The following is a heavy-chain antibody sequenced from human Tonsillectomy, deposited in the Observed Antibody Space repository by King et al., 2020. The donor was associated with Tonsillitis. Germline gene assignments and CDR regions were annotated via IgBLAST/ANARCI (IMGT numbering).Heavy chain of an antibody. J-gene: IGHJ6*02. CDR2: ISGSGRTT. V-gene: IGHV3-23*04. Sequence: VQLVESGGGLVQPGGSLRLSCAASGFTFSSYAMIWVRQAPGKGLEWVSPISGSGRTTYYADSVKGRFTVSRDNSKNTLYLQMIGLRAEDTAVYYCAKMYGSGSYYNPLLGHYYSMDVWGQGTTVTVSS. D-gene: IGHD3-10*01. CDR3: AKMYGSGSYYNPLLGHYYSMDV. CDR1: GFTFSSYA.